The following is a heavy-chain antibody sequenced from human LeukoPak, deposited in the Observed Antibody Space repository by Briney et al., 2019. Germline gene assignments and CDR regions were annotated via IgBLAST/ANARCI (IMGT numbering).Heavy chain of an antibody. D-gene: IGHD4-11*01. CDR2: IYTSGST. Sequence: SETLSLTCTVSGGSISSYYWSWIRQPAGKGLEWIGRIYTSGSTNYSPSLKSRVTMSVDTSKNQFSLKLSSVTAADTAVYYCATYDYSNYYMDVWGKGTTVTVSS. CDR3: ATYDYSNYYMDV. V-gene: IGHV4-4*07. CDR1: GGSISSYY. J-gene: IGHJ6*03.